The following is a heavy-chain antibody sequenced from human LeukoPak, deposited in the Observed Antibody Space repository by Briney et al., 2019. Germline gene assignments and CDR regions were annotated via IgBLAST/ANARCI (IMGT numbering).Heavy chain of an antibody. CDR1: GYYFTNYW. J-gene: IGHJ4*02. D-gene: IGHD6-6*01. Sequence: EESLKISCKGSGYYFTNYWMAWVRQMPGKGLEYMGFIYPGENNIRYSPPFQGQVTISADKSINTAYLQWNSLKASDTAMYYCARHITTSSTSSHFDSWGQGTLVTVSS. V-gene: IGHV5-51*01. CDR2: IYPGENNI. CDR3: ARHITTSSTSSHFDS.